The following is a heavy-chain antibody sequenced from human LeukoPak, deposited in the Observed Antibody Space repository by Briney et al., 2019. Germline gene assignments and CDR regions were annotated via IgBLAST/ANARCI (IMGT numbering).Heavy chain of an antibody. CDR2: LSVYNYNT. Sequence: ASVKVSCKASGYPFTIWGISWVRRASGQAREGMVWLSVYNYNTNYAQKLQGRVTMTTDTSTSTAYMELKNLRSDDTAVYYCARGHRGDSSAWTYYYYYMDVWGKGTTVTVSS. V-gene: IGHV1-18*01. CDR3: ARGHRGDSSAWTYYYYYMDV. CDR1: GYPFTIWG. D-gene: IGHD6-19*01. J-gene: IGHJ6*03.